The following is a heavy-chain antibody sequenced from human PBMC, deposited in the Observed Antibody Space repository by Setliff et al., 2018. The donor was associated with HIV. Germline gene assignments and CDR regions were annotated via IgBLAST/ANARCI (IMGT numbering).Heavy chain of an antibody. CDR2: ISSSGRTI. CDR3: ARYGEAAPGIFDY. CDR1: GFTFSSYE. V-gene: IGHV3-48*03. D-gene: IGHD6-13*01. Sequence: GGSLRLSCAASGFTFSSYEMNWVRQAPGKGLNWVSYISSSGRTIYYADSVKGRFTISRDNARNSLYLQMNTLRAEDTAVYYCARYGEAAPGIFDYWGQGTLVTVSS. J-gene: IGHJ4*02.